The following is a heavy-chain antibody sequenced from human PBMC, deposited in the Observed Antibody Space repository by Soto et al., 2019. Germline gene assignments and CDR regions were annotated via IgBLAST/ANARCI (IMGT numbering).Heavy chain of an antibody. CDR3: SRDDSSGSH. D-gene: IGHD3-22*01. Sequence: QVQLVESGGGVVQPGRSLRLSCAASGFTFSSYAMHWVRQAPGKGLEWVAVISDDGSNKYYADSVKGRITISRDNSKNTLYLQMNRLRAEDTAVYYCSRDDSSGSHWGQGTLVTVSS. CDR2: ISDDGSNK. V-gene: IGHV3-30-3*01. J-gene: IGHJ4*02. CDR1: GFTFSSYA.